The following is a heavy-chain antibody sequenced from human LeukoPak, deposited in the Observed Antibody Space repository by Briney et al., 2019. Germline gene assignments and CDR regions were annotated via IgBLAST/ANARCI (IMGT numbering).Heavy chain of an antibody. CDR1: GFTFSSYA. J-gene: IGHJ4*02. D-gene: IGHD5-12*01. CDR3: ATYSGYDRIFDY. Sequence: PGGSLRLSRAASGFTFSSYAMGWVRQAPGKGLEWVSYISGSSSAINYADSVKGRFTISRDNAKNSLYLQMNSLRAGDTAVYYCATYSGYDRIFDYWGQGTLVTVSS. CDR2: ISGSSSAI. V-gene: IGHV3-48*01.